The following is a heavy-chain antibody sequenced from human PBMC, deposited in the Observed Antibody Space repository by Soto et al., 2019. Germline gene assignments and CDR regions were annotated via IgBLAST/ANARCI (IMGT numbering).Heavy chain of an antibody. CDR3: ARQSVYCSGTSCPDFDP. V-gene: IGHV4-39*01. CDR1: GGSINIPTYY. D-gene: IGHD2-2*01. CDR2: SYYTGST. Sequence: SETLSLTCTVSGGSINIPTYYWGWIRQPPGKGLEWIGSSYYTGSTYYNPSLKSRVTISVDTSKSQFSLKLSSVTAADTAVYYCARQSVYCSGTSCPDFDPWGQGTLVTVSS. J-gene: IGHJ5*02.